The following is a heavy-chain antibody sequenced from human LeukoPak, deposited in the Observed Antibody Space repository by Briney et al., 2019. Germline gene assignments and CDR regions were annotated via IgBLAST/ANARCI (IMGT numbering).Heavy chain of an antibody. V-gene: IGHV1-8*01. Sequence: GASVKVSCKASGYTFTSYDINWVRQATGQGLEWMGWMNPNSGNTGYAQKFQGRVTRTRNTSISTAYMELSSLRSEDTAVYYCARLGVYDGNSYGSYWGQGTLVTVSS. CDR3: ARLGVYDGNSYGSY. CDR2: MNPNSGNT. D-gene: IGHD5-18*01. CDR1: GYTFTSYD. J-gene: IGHJ4*02.